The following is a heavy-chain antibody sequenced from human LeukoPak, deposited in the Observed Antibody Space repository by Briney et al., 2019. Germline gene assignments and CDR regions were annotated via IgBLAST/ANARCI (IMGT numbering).Heavy chain of an antibody. CDR1: GFTFSSYS. CDR2: ISSSSSYI. V-gene: IGHV3-21*01. D-gene: IGHD3-3*01. J-gene: IGHJ4*02. Sequence: GGSLRLSCAASGFTFSSYSMNWVRQAPGKGLEWVSSISSSSSYIYYADSVKGRFTISRDNAKNSLYLQMNSLRAEDTAVYYCASSFGVVTHFDYWGQGTLVTVSS. CDR3: ASSFGVVTHFDY.